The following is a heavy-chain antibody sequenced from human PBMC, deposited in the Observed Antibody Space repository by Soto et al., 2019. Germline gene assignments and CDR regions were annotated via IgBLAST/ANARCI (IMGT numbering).Heavy chain of an antibody. J-gene: IGHJ3*02. CDR2: IIPIFGTA. CDR1: GGTFSSYA. D-gene: IGHD3-3*01. Sequence: SVKVSCKASGGTFSSYAISWVRHAPGQGLEWMGGIIPIFGTANYAQKFQGRVTITADESTSTAYMELSSLRSEDTAVYYCARGDCSIDFWSGCVAFDIWGQGTMVTVSS. CDR3: ARGDCSIDFWSGCVAFDI. V-gene: IGHV1-69*13.